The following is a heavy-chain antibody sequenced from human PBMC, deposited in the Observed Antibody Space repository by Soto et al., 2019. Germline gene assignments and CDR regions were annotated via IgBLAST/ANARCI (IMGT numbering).Heavy chain of an antibody. CDR3: ARDVGGIVAYDY. V-gene: IGHV3-7*03. CDR2: IKQDGSEK. Sequence: LRLSFAASGFTFSSYWMSWVRQAPGKGLEWVANIKQDGSEKYYVDSVKGRFTISRDNAKNSLYLQMNSLRAEDTAVYYCARDVGGIVAYDYWGQGTLVTVSS. J-gene: IGHJ4*02. D-gene: IGHD5-12*01. CDR1: GFTFSSYW.